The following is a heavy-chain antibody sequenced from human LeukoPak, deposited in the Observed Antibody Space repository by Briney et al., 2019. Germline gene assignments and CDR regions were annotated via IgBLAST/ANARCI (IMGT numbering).Heavy chain of an antibody. Sequence: SQTLSLTCAISGDSVSSDSAAWNWIRQSPSRGFEWLGRTYYRSKWYNDYAVSVKSRISINPDTSKNQFSLRLNSVTPEDTAVYYCARVKYPPNEQYALYGMDVWGQGTTVAVSS. V-gene: IGHV6-1*01. CDR1: GDSVSSDSAA. D-gene: IGHD2-8*01. J-gene: IGHJ6*02. CDR3: ARVKYPPNEQYALYGMDV. CDR2: TYYRSKWYN.